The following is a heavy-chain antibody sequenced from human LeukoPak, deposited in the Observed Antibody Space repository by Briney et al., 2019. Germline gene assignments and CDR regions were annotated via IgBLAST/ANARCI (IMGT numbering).Heavy chain of an antibody. CDR1: GFTFSSYS. CDR3: ARVQRFLEWLTLDY. D-gene: IGHD3-3*01. CDR2: ISSSSSTI. V-gene: IGHV3-48*01. Sequence: PGGSLRLSCAASGFTFSSYSMNWVRQAPGKGLEWVSYISSSSSTIYYADSVKGRFTISRDNAKNSLYLQMNSLRAEDTAVYYCARVQRFLEWLTLDYWGHGTLVTVSS. J-gene: IGHJ4*01.